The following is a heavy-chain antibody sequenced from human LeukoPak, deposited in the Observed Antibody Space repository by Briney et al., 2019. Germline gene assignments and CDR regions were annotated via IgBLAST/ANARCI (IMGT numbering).Heavy chain of an antibody. J-gene: IGHJ4*02. CDR2: IRSKAYGGTT. Sequence: PGRSLRLSCTASGFTIGDYAMSWVRQAPGKGLEWVGFIRSKAYGGTTEYAASVKGRFTISRDDSKSIAYLQMNSLKTEDTAVYFCARYYYESSGMDLDYWGQGTLVTVSS. D-gene: IGHD3-22*01. V-gene: IGHV3-49*04. CDR3: ARYYYESSGMDLDY. CDR1: GFTIGDYA.